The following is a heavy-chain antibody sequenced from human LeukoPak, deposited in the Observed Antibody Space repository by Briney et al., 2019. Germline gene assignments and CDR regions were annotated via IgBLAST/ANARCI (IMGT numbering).Heavy chain of an antibody. V-gene: IGHV4-39*07. D-gene: IGHD5-18*01. Sequence: KPSETLSLTCTVSGGSISSSSYYWGWVRQPPGKGLEWIGSIYYSGSTYYNPSLKSRVTISVDTSKNQFSLKLSSVTAADTAVYYCARGGMDTAMSFDIWGQGTMVTVSS. CDR1: GGSISSSSYY. CDR2: IYYSGST. J-gene: IGHJ3*02. CDR3: ARGGMDTAMSFDI.